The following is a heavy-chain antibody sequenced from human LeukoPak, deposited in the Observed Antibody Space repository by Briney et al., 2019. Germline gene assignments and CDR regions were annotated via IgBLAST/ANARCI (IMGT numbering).Heavy chain of an antibody. D-gene: IGHD2-2*01. J-gene: IGHJ4*02. CDR1: GGSFSGYY. CDR3: ARVGDIVVVPAAYYFDY. CDR2: INHSGST. Sequence: SETLSLTCAVYGGSFSGYYWSWIRQPPGKGLEWIGEINHSGSTNYNPSLKSRVTISVDTSKNQFSLKLSSVTAADTAVYYCARVGDIVVVPAAYYFDYWGQGTLVTASS. V-gene: IGHV4-34*01.